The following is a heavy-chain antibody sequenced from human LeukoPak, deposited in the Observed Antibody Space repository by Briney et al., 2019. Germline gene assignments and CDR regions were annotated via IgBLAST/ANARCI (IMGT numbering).Heavy chain of an antibody. CDR1: GFAFGSEA. J-gene: IGHJ6*03. CDR2: ISYDGSNK. D-gene: IGHD4-11*01. Sequence: PGGSLRLSCGVSGFAFGSEAMNWVRQAPGKGLEWVAVISYDGSNKYYADSVKGRFTISRDNSKNTLYLQMNSLRAEDTAVYYCARDPHSNHYYMDVWGKGTTVTVSS. V-gene: IGHV3-30-3*01. CDR3: ARDPHSNHYYMDV.